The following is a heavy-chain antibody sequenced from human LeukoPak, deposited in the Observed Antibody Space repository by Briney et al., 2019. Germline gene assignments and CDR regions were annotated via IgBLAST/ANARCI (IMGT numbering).Heavy chain of an antibody. J-gene: IGHJ4*02. CDR2: ISAYNGNT. CDR3: ARDLSRSGWYDPFDY. CDR1: GYTFTSYG. V-gene: IGHV1-18*01. D-gene: IGHD6-19*01. Sequence: ASVKVSCKASGYTFTSYGISWVRRAPGQGLEWMGWISAYNGNTNYAQKLQGRVTMTTDTSTSTAYMELRSLRSDDTAVYYCARDLSRSGWYDPFDYWGQGTLVTVSS.